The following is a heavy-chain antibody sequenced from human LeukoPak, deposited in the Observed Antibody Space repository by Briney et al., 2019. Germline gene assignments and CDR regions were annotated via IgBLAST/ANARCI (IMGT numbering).Heavy chain of an antibody. CDR3: ARSNSWPVGWFDP. V-gene: IGHV4-38-2*02. CDR2: IYYSGSA. J-gene: IGHJ5*02. Sequence: SETLSLTCTVSGYSISSGYYWGWIRQPPGEGLEWIGSIYYSGSANYNPSLKSRVTLSIDTSKNQFSLKLTSMTAADTAVYFCARSNSWPVGWFDPWGQGTLVTVSS. CDR1: GYSISSGYY. D-gene: IGHD6-13*01.